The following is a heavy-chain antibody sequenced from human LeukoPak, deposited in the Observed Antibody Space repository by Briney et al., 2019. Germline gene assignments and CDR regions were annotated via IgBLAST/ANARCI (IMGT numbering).Heavy chain of an antibody. J-gene: IGHJ4*02. CDR2: FIPIFGTA. CDR1: GATFRSNA. CDR3: ARTPFTGYSSGWYDY. Sequence: ASVKVSCKAPGATFRSNAISWLRRALGQGLGWMGGFIPIFGTANYAQKFQGRVTMTRDMSTSTVYMELSSLRSEDTAVYYCARTPFTGYSSGWYDYWGQGTLVTVSS. V-gene: IGHV1-69*05. D-gene: IGHD6-19*01.